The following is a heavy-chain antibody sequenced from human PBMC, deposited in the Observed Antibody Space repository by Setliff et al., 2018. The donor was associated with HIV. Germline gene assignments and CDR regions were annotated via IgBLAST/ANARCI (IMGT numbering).Heavy chain of an antibody. Sequence: PGGSLRLSCAASGFTFSSYEMNWVRQAPGKGLEWVSYISSSGSTIYYADSVKGRFTISRDNAKNSLYLQMNSLGAEDTAVYYCARDFGYGALLGMDVWGQGTTVTVSS. CDR1: GFTFSSYE. CDR2: ISSSGSTI. J-gene: IGHJ6*02. D-gene: IGHD4-17*01. V-gene: IGHV3-48*03. CDR3: ARDFGYGALLGMDV.